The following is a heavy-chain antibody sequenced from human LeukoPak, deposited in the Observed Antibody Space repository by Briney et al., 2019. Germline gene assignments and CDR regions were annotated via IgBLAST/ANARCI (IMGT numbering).Heavy chain of an antibody. CDR1: GYSFTNSY. J-gene: IGHJ3*01. Sequence: ASVKVSCKASGYSFTNSYLHWARQAPGQGLEWMGIMNPSDGSTAYAQKFQGRVTMSGDTSTSTVYMELSSLTSEDTAVYYCARELGTVGATRQPSKDAFDVWGQGTMVIVSS. CDR2: MNPSDGST. D-gene: IGHD1-26*01. V-gene: IGHV1-46*01. CDR3: ARELGTVGATRQPSKDAFDV.